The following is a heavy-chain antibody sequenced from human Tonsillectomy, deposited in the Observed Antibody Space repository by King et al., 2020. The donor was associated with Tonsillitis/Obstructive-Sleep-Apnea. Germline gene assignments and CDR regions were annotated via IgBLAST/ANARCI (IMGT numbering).Heavy chain of an antibody. V-gene: IGHV3-30*04. CDR1: GVTFRHYA. D-gene: IGHD5-24*01. CDR2: ISYDGTDK. CDR3: ARGEMATISPAFDI. J-gene: IGHJ3*02. Sequence: QLVESGGGVVQPGGSRRLSCVASGVTFRHYAMHWVRQSPGKGLEWAALISYDGTDKYYADSVKGRFTVSRDNSKNTLYLQTNFLRPEDTAVYYCARGEMATISPAFDIWGQGTMLTVSS.